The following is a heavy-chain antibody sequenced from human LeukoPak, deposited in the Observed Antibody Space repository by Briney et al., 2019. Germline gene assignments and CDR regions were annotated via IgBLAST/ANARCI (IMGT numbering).Heavy chain of an antibody. Sequence: ASVKVSCKASGYTFTGYYMHWVRQAPGQGLEWMGWINPNSGGTNYAQKFQGRVTMTRDTSISTAYMELSRLRSDDTAVYYCAREHVDTAMATMYYFDYRGQGTLVTVSS. CDR2: INPNSGGT. V-gene: IGHV1-2*02. CDR3: AREHVDTAMATMYYFDY. CDR1: GYTFTGYY. D-gene: IGHD5-18*01. J-gene: IGHJ4*02.